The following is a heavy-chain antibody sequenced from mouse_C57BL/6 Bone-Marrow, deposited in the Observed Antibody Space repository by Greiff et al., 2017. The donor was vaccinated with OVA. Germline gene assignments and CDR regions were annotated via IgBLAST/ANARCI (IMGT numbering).Heavy chain of an antibody. D-gene: IGHD2-4*01. J-gene: IGHJ3*01. CDR1: GYTFTSYW. V-gene: IGHV1-74*01. CDR2: FHPSDSDT. Sequence: QVQLQQPGAELVKPGASVKVSCKASGYTFTSYWMHWVKQRPGQGLEWIGRFHPSDSDTNYNQKFKGKATLTVDKSSSTAYMQLSSLTSEDSAVYYCASAPYYDYDGAWFAYWGQGTLVTVSA. CDR3: ASAPYYDYDGAWFAY.